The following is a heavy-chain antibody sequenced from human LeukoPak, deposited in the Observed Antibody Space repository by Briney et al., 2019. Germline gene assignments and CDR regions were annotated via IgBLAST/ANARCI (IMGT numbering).Heavy chain of an antibody. Sequence: GGSLRLSCAASGFTFSDYYMSWIRQAPGKGLEWVAVISYDGSNKYYADSVKGRFTISRDNSKNTLYLQMNSLRAEDTAVYYCANYLAAAAPAGYWGQGTLVTVSS. V-gene: IGHV3-30-3*02. CDR1: GFTFSDYY. D-gene: IGHD6-13*01. CDR3: ANYLAAAAPAGY. J-gene: IGHJ4*02. CDR2: ISYDGSNK.